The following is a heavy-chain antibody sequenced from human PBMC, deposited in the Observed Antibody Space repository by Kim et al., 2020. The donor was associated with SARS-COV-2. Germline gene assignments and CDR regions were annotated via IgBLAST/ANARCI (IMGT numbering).Heavy chain of an antibody. V-gene: IGHV4-34*01. J-gene: IGHJ5*01. CDR2: INHRGRT. CDR3: ARKTINWFDS. CDR1: GGSFSGYY. D-gene: IGHD3-9*01. Sequence: SETLSLTCAVYGGSFSGYYWSWIRQPPGKGLEWIGEINHRGRTNYNPSLNSRVTVSVDTSKNQFSLKLSSVTAADTSVYYCARKTINWFDSWGQGALVTV.